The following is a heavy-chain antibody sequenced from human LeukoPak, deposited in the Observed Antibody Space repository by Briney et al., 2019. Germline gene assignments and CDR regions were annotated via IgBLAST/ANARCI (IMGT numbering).Heavy chain of an antibody. V-gene: IGHV3-7*01. Sequence: GGSLRLSCAPSGFNFIKYWMTWVRQVPGKGLEWVANIKDDGSQKYYVDSVKGRFTISRDNGKKSLYLQMNSLRGEDAAVYYCARDTSRGFDPWGQGTLVTVSS. CDR2: IKDDGSQK. J-gene: IGHJ5*02. D-gene: IGHD6-13*01. CDR3: ARDTSRGFDP. CDR1: GFNFIKYW.